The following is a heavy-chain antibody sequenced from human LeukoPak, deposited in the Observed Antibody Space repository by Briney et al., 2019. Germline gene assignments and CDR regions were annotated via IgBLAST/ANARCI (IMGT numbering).Heavy chain of an antibody. V-gene: IGHV3-7*01. CDR2: IKQDGSEK. D-gene: IGHD6-6*01. CDR3: ARVFGSSSSGIDY. J-gene: IGHJ4*02. CDR1: GFTFSSYW. Sequence: GGSLRLSCAAPGFTFSSYWMSWVRQAPGKGLEWVANIKQDGSEKYYVDSVKGRFTISRDNAKNSLYLQMNSLRAEDTAVYYCARVFGSSSSGIDYWSQGTLVTVSS.